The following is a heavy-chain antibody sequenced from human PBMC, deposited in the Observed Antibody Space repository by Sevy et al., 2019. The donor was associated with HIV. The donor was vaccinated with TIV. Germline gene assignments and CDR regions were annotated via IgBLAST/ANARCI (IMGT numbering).Heavy chain of an antibody. J-gene: IGHJ4*02. CDR2: TRNKANSYTT. CDR1: GFTFSDHY. V-gene: IGHV3-72*01. Sequence: GGPLRLSCAASGFTFSDHYMDWVRQAPGKGLEWVGRTRNKANSYTTEYAASVKGRFTISRDDSKNSLYLQMNSLKTEDTAVYYCASQSLWNYFDYWGQGTLVTVSS. D-gene: IGHD3-10*01. CDR3: ASQSLWNYFDY.